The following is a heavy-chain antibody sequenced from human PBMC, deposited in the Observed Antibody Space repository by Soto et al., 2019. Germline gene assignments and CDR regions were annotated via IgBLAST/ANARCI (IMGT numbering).Heavy chain of an antibody. V-gene: IGHV3-48*01. CDR3: ARDYDYIWGSYREKFDY. Sequence: GGSLRLSCAASGFTFSSYSMNWVRQAPGKGLEWVSYISSSSSTIYYADSVKGRFTISRDNAKNSLYLQMNSLRAEDTAVYYCARDYDYIWGSYREKFDYWGQGTLVTVSS. CDR2: ISSSSSTI. D-gene: IGHD3-16*02. J-gene: IGHJ4*02. CDR1: GFTFSSYS.